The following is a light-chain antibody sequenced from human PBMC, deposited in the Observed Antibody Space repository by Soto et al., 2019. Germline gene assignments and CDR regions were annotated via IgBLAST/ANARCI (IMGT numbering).Light chain of an antibody. Sequence: QSVLTQPASVSGSPGQSITISCTGTSSDVGTYNLVSWYQHHPGKAPKLMIYEGSKRPSGVSNRFSGSKSGNTASLTISGLQAEDEADYYCCSYAGSSTYVFGTGT. CDR2: EGS. CDR3: CSYAGSSTYV. J-gene: IGLJ1*01. V-gene: IGLV2-23*01. CDR1: SSDVGTYNL.